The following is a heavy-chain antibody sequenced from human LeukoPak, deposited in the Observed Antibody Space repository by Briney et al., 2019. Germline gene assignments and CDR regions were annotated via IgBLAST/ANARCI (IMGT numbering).Heavy chain of an antibody. CDR1: GGSISSHY. CDR3: ARYGGNLYWYFDL. V-gene: IGHV4-59*11. Sequence: SETLSLTCTASGGSISSHYWSWIRQPPGKGLEWMGWIYYTGSTNYNPSLKSRVTISVDTSKNQFSLKLSSVTAADTAAYYCARYGGNLYWYFDLWGRGTLVTVSS. CDR2: IYYTGST. D-gene: IGHD4-23*01. J-gene: IGHJ2*01.